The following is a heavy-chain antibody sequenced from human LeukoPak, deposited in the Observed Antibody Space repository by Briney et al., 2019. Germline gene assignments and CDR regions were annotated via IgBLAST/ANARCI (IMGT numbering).Heavy chain of an antibody. D-gene: IGHD3-22*01. Sequence: PSETLSLTCTVSGGSISSYYWSWIRQPAGKGLEWIGRIYTSRSTNYNPSLKSRVTMSVDTSKNQFSLKLSSVTAADTAVYYCARDSNYDSSGYYSVSDYWGQGTLVTVSS. J-gene: IGHJ4*02. CDR1: GGSISSYY. CDR2: IYTSRST. CDR3: ARDSNYDSSGYYSVSDY. V-gene: IGHV4-4*07.